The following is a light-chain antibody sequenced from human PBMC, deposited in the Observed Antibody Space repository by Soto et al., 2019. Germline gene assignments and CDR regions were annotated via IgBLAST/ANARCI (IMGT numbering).Light chain of an antibody. J-gene: IGKJ4*01. Sequence: ILMTLSTAPMSVSPGKRAALSCRASQSVSSNLAWYQQKPGQAPRLLIYGASTRATGIPARFSGSGSGTEFTLTISSLQSEDSAMYYCQPYNTSPRTIGGGTKVDIK. V-gene: IGKV3-15*01. CDR1: QSVSSN. CDR3: QPYNTSPRT. CDR2: GAS.